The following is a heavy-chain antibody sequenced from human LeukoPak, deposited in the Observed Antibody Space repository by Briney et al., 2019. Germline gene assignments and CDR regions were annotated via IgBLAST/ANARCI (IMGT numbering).Heavy chain of an antibody. D-gene: IGHD6-19*01. CDR1: GGTFSSYA. CDR3: AKVLKGIAVAGFDY. J-gene: IGHJ4*02. CDR2: IIPIFGTA. Sequence: GAPVKVSCKASGGTFSSYAISWVRQAPGQGLEWMGGIIPIFGTANYAQKFQGRVTITADESTSTAYMELSSLRSEDTAVYYCAKVLKGIAVAGFDYWGQGTLVTVSS. V-gene: IGHV1-69*13.